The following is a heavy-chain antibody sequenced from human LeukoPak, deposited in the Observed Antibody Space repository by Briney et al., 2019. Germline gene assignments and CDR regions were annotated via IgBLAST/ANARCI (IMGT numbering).Heavy chain of an antibody. J-gene: IGHJ3*02. D-gene: IGHD3-22*01. V-gene: IGHV1-69*01. CDR2: SIPIFGTA. CDR3: AREAYYYDSSGYSTHNAFDI. Sequence: GSSVKVSCKASGGTFSSYAISWVRQAPGQGLEWMGGSIPIFGTANDAQKVQGRVTITADESTSTAYMELSSLRSEDTAVYYCAREAYYYDSSGYSTHNAFDIWGQGTMVTVSS. CDR1: GGTFSSYA.